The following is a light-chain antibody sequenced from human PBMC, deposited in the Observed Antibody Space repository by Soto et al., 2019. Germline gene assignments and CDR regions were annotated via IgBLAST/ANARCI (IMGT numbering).Light chain of an antibody. CDR2: SNN. CDR1: SSNIGSNT. V-gene: IGLV1-44*01. J-gene: IGLJ2*01. CDR3: AAWDDSLNGPV. Sequence: QSVLTQPPSASGTPGQRVTISCSGGSSNIGSNTVNWYQHLPGTAPKLLIYSNNQRPSGVPDRFSGSMSGTSASLAISGLQSEDEADYYCAAWDDSLNGPVFGGGTKLPVL.